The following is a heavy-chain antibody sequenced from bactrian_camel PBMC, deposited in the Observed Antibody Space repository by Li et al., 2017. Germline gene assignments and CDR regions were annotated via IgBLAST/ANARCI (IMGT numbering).Heavy chain of an antibody. V-gene: IGHV3S65*01. D-gene: IGHD5*01. CDR3: AATRGSYGFGVPLPSCVTVSNFSY. Sequence: QLVESGGGSVQAGGSLRLSCALSGYTSRYWCLAWFRQAPGQEREAGALIDSSGAENYADFINPRFTISKDGAKNTMDLQMTMLKTEDTAVYYCAATRGSYGFGVPLPSCVTVSNFSYWGQGTQVTVS. CDR2: IDSSGAE. J-gene: IGHJ4*01. CDR1: GYTSRYWC.